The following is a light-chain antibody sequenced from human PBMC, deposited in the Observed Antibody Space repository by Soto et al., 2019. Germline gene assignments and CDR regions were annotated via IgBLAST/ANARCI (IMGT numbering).Light chain of an antibody. CDR3: HQYNYYRPT. Sequence: GDIVTITCLASQSISSWLAWYQQKPCKAPKLLIYDASSLESGVPSRFIGSGSGTEFTLTISSLQPDDFATYYCHQYNYYRPTFGQGTNVDIK. V-gene: IGKV1-5*01. CDR1: QSISSW. CDR2: DAS. J-gene: IGKJ1*01.